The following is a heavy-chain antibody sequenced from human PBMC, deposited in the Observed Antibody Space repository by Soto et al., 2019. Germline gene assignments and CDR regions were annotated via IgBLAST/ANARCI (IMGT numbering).Heavy chain of an antibody. V-gene: IGHV3-48*03. D-gene: IGHD1-26*01. CDR3: AYGGSCDY. CDR2: ISTSGSTI. J-gene: IGHJ4*02. CDR1: GFSFNTYE. Sequence: EVQLVEAGGGLVQPGGSLRLSCAASGFSFNTYEMNWVRQAPGKGLGWVSYISTSGSTIYYADSVKGRFTISRDTGKNSLYLQMNSLRAEDTAVYYCAYGGSCDYWGQGTQVTVSS.